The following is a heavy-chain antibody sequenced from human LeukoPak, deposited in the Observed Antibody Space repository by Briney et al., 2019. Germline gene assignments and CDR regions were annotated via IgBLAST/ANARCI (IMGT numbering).Heavy chain of an antibody. J-gene: IGHJ4*02. CDR1: GGSTSSYY. CDR3: ARSQVDTAMVIGD. CDR2: IYYSGST. Sequence: SETLSLTCTVSGGSTSSYYWSWIRQPPGKGLEWIGYIYYSGSTNYNPSLKSRVTISVDTSKNQFSLKLSSVTAADTAVYYCARSQVDTAMVIGDWGQGTLVTVSS. D-gene: IGHD5-18*01. V-gene: IGHV4-59*08.